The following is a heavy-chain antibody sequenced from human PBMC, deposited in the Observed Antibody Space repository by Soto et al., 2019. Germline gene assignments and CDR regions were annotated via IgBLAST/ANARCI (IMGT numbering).Heavy chain of an antibody. Sequence: PGESLKISCQGSGYAFSSYWIAWVRQMPGKGLEWMGIIYPGDSDTRYSPSFQGQVTISVDKSITTAYLQWSSLKASDTAMYYCARGYCTASTSCPWFDPWGQGTLVTVSS. D-gene: IGHD2-8*02. J-gene: IGHJ5*02. CDR3: ARGYCTASTSCPWFDP. CDR1: GYAFSSYW. CDR2: IYPGDSDT. V-gene: IGHV5-51*01.